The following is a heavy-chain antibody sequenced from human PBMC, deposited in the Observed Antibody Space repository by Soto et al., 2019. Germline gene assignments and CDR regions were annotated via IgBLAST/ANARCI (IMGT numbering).Heavy chain of an antibody. Sequence: PGGSLRLSCAASGFTFSSYAMSWVRQAPGKELEWVSAISGSGGSTYYADSVKGRFTISRDNSKNTLYLQMNSLRAEDTAVYYCAKDSRFDDYVWGSYRYRSLNFDYWGQGTLVTVSS. CDR3: AKDSRFDDYVWGSYRYRSLNFDY. D-gene: IGHD3-16*02. CDR2: ISGSGGST. J-gene: IGHJ4*02. V-gene: IGHV3-23*01. CDR1: GFTFSSYA.